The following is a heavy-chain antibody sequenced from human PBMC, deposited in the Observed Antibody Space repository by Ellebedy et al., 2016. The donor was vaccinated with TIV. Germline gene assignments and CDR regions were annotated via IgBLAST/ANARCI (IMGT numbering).Heavy chain of an antibody. CDR2: IHYTGST. D-gene: IGHD3-10*01. Sequence: MPSETLSLTCTVPGVSISSTSYYWAWVRQPPGKGLEWIGNIHYTGSTYYNPSLKRRVSIAVDTSKNRFALKLSSVTAADTAVDYCARERSGFGDLDYYAMDVWGQGTTVTVSS. CDR3: ARERSGFGDLDYYAMDV. J-gene: IGHJ6*02. CDR1: GVSISSTSYY. V-gene: IGHV4-39*06.